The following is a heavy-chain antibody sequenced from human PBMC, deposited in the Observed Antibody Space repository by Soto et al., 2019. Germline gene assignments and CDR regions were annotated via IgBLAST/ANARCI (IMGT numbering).Heavy chain of an antibody. CDR2: ICYSGNT. CDR1: GGSIRSGGYY. Sequence: SETLSLTCTVSGGSIRSGGYYWSWVRQNPRRGLEWIGNICYSGNTYYNPSLRSRLTISVDTSKNQFSLNLSSVTAADTAVYYCARDRLMATAGTARHYFGLDVWGQGITVTVSS. D-gene: IGHD6-13*01. J-gene: IGHJ6*02. V-gene: IGHV4-31*03. CDR3: ARDRLMATAGTARHYFGLDV.